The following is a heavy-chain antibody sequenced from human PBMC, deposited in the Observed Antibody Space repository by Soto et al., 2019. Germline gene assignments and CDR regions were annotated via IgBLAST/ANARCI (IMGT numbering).Heavy chain of an antibody. D-gene: IGHD1-26*01. CDR1: GFTFSNAW. Sequence: PGGSLRLSCASSGFTFSNAWMNWVRQAPGKGLEWVGRIKSKTDGGTTDYAAPVKGRFTISRDDSKNTLYLQMNSLKTEDTAVYYCTPQVGATANFDYWGQGTLVTVSS. J-gene: IGHJ4*02. CDR3: TPQVGATANFDY. CDR2: IKSKTDGGTT. V-gene: IGHV3-15*07.